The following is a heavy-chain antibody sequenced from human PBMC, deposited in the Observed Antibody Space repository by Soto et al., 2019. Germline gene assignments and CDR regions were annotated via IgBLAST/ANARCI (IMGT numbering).Heavy chain of an antibody. CDR1: GGSISSYY. CDR3: ARLVNNWNDSYSYSYSYYMDV. J-gene: IGHJ6*03. V-gene: IGHV4-59*01. CDR2: IYYSGST. Sequence: PSETLSLTCTVSGGSISSYYWSWIRQPPGKGLEWIGYIYYSGSTNYNPSLKSRVTISVDTSKNQFSLKLSSVTAADTAVYYCARLVNNWNDSYSYSYSYYMDVWGNGNTVTVS. D-gene: IGHD1-1*01.